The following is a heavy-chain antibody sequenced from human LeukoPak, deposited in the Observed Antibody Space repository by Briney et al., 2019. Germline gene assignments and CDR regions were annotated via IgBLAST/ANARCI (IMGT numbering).Heavy chain of an antibody. CDR3: AKDMRPAAIFYFDY. D-gene: IGHD2-2*02. Sequence: GGSLRLTCAASGFTFDDYAMHWVRHAPGKGLEWVSLISWDGGSTYYADSVKGRFTISRDNSKSSLYLQMNSLRAEDTALYYCAKDMRPAAIFYFDYWGQGTLVTVSS. J-gene: IGHJ4*02. CDR2: ISWDGGST. CDR1: GFTFDDYA. V-gene: IGHV3-43D*04.